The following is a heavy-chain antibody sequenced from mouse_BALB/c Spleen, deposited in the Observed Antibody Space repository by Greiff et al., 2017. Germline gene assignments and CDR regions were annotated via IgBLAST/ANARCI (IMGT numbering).Heavy chain of an antibody. D-gene: IGHD2-3*01. V-gene: IGHV3-2*02. CDR2: ISYSGST. CDR3: ARKTYDGYVDY. CDR1: GYSITSDYA. J-gene: IGHJ2*01. Sequence: VQLKESGPGLVKPSQSLSLTCTVTGYSITSDYAWNWIRQFPGNKLEWMGYISYSGSTSYNPSLKSRISITRDTSKNQFFLQLNSVTTEDTATYYCARKTYDGYVDYWGQGTTLTVSS.